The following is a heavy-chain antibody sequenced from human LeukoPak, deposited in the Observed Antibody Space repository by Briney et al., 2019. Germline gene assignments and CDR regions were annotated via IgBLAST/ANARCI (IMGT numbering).Heavy chain of an antibody. CDR3: ARERGGIAAAEDSFDY. D-gene: IGHD6-13*01. CDR2: VYYSGST. CDR1: GGSISRYY. V-gene: IGHV4-59*01. Sequence: SETLSLTCTVSGGSISRYYWSWIRQAPGKGLEGIGYVYYSGSTNYNPSLTSRVTISVDTSTNQFSLTPSSVTAAATAVYYCARERGGIAAAEDSFDYWGQETLVTVSP. J-gene: IGHJ4*02.